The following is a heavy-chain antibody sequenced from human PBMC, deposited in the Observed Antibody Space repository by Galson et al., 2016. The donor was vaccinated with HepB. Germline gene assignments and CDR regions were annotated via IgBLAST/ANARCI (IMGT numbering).Heavy chain of an antibody. J-gene: IGHJ6*03. CDR2: IIVKSATA. CDR1: GDTFSSYV. Sequence: SVKVSCKASGDTFSSYVINWVRQAPGQGLEWMGGIIVKSATAQYSEIFWGRVTITADTSTSTAYMEISGLRSEDTAVYYCARAIAAAGYYYYYMAVWGQGTMVTVSS. V-gene: IGHV1-69*06. D-gene: IGHD6-13*01. CDR3: ARAIAAAGYYYYYMAV.